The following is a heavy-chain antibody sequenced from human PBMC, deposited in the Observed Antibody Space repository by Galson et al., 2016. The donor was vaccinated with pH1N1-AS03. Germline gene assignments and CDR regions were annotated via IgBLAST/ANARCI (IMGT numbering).Heavy chain of an antibody. D-gene: IGHD3-10*01. V-gene: IGHV4-59*01. CDR3: ASRSSVLYSYGSDV. Sequence: ETLSLTCSVSGDSLDTFSWTWIRQPPGKGLEWIGFTFYGGSTHYDPSLKSRITISVDTSKNLFSLQLKSVTAADTAVYYCASRSSVLYSYGSDVWGQGTTVIVSS. J-gene: IGHJ6*02. CDR2: TFYGGST. CDR1: GDSLDTFS.